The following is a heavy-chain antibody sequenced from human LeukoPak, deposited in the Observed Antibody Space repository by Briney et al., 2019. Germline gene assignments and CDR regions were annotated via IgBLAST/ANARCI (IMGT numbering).Heavy chain of an antibody. CDR2: IWYDGSNK. D-gene: IGHD3-22*01. CDR1: GFTVSSNY. J-gene: IGHJ4*02. V-gene: IGHV3-33*08. CDR3: ARDTHYYDSSGYYRFDY. Sequence: PGGSLRLSCAASGFTVSSNYMSWVRQAPGKGLEWVAVIWYDGSNKYYADSVKGRFTISRDNSKNTLYLQMNSLRAEDTAVYYCARDTHYYDSSGYYRFDYWGQGTLVTVSS.